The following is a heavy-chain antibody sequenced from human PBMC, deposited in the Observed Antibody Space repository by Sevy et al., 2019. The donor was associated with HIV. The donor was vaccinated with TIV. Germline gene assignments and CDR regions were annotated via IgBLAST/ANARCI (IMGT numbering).Heavy chain of an antibody. Sequence: GVSLRLSCVASGLIFSSHWMTWVRQAPGKGLEWVATIKQDGSEKYYVDSVKGRFTISRDNAKNSVYLQMSSLRVEDTAMYFCASDYFWGQGTLVTVSS. CDR3: ASDYF. J-gene: IGHJ4*02. V-gene: IGHV3-7*01. CDR2: IKQDGSEK. CDR1: GLIFSSHW.